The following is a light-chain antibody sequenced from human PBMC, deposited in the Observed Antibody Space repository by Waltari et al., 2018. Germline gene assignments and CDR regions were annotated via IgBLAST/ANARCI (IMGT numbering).Light chain of an antibody. CDR2: EGN. CDR1: SSDVGTYTF. V-gene: IGLV2-23*01. CDR3: YSYAGSGTWV. Sequence: QSALPQPASVSGSPGQSITSSCPGTSSDVGTYTFRPWYQQNPGKAPKLMIYEGNKRPSGVSNLFSGSKAGNTASLTISGLQAEDEADYYCYSYAGSGTWVFGGGTKLTVL. J-gene: IGLJ3*02.